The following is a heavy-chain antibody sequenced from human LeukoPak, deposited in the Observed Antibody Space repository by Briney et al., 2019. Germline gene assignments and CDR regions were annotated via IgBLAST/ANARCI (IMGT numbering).Heavy chain of an antibody. V-gene: IGHV3-30*18. Sequence: GGSLRLSCAASGFTFSSYGMHWVRQAPGKGLEWVAVISYDGSNIYYADSVKGRFTISRDNSKNTLYLQMNSLRAEDTAVYYCAKEVGYYDFWSGYYAYYYYGMDVWGQGTTVTVSS. CDR2: ISYDGSNI. CDR1: GFTFSSYG. CDR3: AKEVGYYDFWSGYYAYYYYGMDV. J-gene: IGHJ6*02. D-gene: IGHD3-3*01.